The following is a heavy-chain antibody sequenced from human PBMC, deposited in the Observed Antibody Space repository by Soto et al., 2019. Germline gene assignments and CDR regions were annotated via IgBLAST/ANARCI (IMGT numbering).Heavy chain of an antibody. CDR1: GGTFSSYA. CDR3: ARDVPPDHYYDSSLNYGMDV. V-gene: IGHV1-69*13. J-gene: IGHJ6*02. CDR2: IIPIFGTA. Sequence: ASVKVSCXASGGTFSSYAISWVRQAPGQGLEWMGGIIPIFGTANYAQKFQGRVTITADESTSTAYMELSSLRSEDTAVYYCARDVPPDHYYDSSLNYGMDVWGQGTTVTVSS. D-gene: IGHD3-22*01.